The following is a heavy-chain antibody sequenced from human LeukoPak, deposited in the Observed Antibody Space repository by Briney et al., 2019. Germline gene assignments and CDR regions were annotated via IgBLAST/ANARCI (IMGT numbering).Heavy chain of an antibody. Sequence: SGTLSLTCGVSGGSITNANYWTWVRQPPGKGLEWIGEVNLQGSTNYNPSLMGRVAIAVDTSENHISLQLTSVTAADTAVYYCAREGGPYRPLDYSGQGTLVTVSS. CDR3: AREGGPYRPLDY. V-gene: IGHV4-4*02. CDR2: VNLQGST. CDR1: GGSITNANY. J-gene: IGHJ4*02.